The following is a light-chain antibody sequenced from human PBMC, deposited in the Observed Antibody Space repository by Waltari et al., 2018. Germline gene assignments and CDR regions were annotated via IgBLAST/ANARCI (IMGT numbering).Light chain of an antibody. CDR1: QSISSY. V-gene: IGKV1-39*01. J-gene: IGKJ2*01. CDR2: AAS. Sequence: DIQMTQSPSSLSASVGDRVTITCRSSQSISSYLNWYQKKQRKAPKLLIYAASSLQSGVPSRFSGSGSGTDFTLTISSLQPEDFATYYCQQSYSTPHTFGQGTKLEIK. CDR3: QQSYSTPHT.